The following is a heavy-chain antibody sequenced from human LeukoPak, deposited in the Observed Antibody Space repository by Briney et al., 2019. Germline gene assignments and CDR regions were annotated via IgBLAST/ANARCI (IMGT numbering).Heavy chain of an antibody. Sequence: KTSESLSLTCTVSGYSISSGYYWGWSRQPPGKGLEWIGSIYHSGSTYYNPSLKSRVTISVDTSKNQFSLKLSSVTAADTAVYYCARDLDIRYCSGGSCYALDYWGQGTLVTVSS. CDR3: ARDLDIRYCSGGSCYALDY. D-gene: IGHD2-15*01. J-gene: IGHJ4*02. V-gene: IGHV4-38-2*02. CDR2: IYHSGST. CDR1: GYSISSGYY.